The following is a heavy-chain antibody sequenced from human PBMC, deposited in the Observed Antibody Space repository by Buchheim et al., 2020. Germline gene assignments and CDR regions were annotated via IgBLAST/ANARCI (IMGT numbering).Heavy chain of an antibody. Sequence: QVQLQESGPGLVKPSETLSLTCTVSGGSISSYYWSWIRQPPGKGLEWIGYIYYSGSTNYNPSLKSRVTISVDTSKNQFSLTLSSVTAADTAVYYCAREPNIYQLLGGGRWFDPWGQGTL. CDR2: IYYSGST. CDR3: AREPNIYQLLGGGRWFDP. V-gene: IGHV4-59*01. J-gene: IGHJ5*02. D-gene: IGHD2-2*01. CDR1: GGSISSYY.